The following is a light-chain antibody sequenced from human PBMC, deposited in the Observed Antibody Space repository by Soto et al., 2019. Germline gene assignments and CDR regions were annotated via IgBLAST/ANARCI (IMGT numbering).Light chain of an antibody. CDR1: QSISINY. V-gene: IGKV3-20*01. CDR2: GAS. Sequence: EIVLTQSPGTLSLSLGERATLSCRASQSISINYLAWYQQTPGPAPRLLIYGASTRATGIPDRFSGSGSGTDFTLTISRLEPEDFAVYYCQQYGSSSWTFGQGTKVDIK. CDR3: QQYGSSSWT. J-gene: IGKJ1*01.